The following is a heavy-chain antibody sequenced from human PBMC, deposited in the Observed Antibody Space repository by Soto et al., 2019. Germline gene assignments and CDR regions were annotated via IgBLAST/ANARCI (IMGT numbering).Heavy chain of an antibody. D-gene: IGHD2-2*01. Sequence: QVQLVQSGAEVKKPGASVKVSCKASGYTFTSYAMHWVRQAPGQSLEWMGWINAGNGNTKYSQKFQGRVTITRDTSASTAYMELSSLRSEDTAVYYCARGLGYCSSTSCSHPFDYWGQGTLVTVSS. V-gene: IGHV1-3*01. CDR1: GYTFTSYA. J-gene: IGHJ4*02. CDR3: ARGLGYCSSTSCSHPFDY. CDR2: INAGNGNT.